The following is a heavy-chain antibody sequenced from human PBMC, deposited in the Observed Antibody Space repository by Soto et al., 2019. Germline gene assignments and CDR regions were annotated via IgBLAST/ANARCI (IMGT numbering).Heavy chain of an antibody. CDR1: GFTFSAYD. J-gene: IGHJ5*02. CDR2: IGTQRDA. CDR3: ARQASYWHGGGDWIDP. Sequence: EVQLVESGGGLVQPGGSLRLSCAASGFTFSAYDMHWVRQTTGKGLEWVAAIGTQRDAYYPESVKGRFTISRENAKNSLDCQMNSLGAGDTAVYYCARQASYWHGGGDWIDPWGQGTLVTVSS. D-gene: IGHD2-8*02. V-gene: IGHV3-13*01.